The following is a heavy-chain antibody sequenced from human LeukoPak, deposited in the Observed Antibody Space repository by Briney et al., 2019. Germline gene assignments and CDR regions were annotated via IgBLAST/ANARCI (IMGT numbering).Heavy chain of an antibody. V-gene: IGHV3-53*01. CDR3: ARGGRVNAFDI. CDR2: IYSDGDT. J-gene: IGHJ3*02. CDR1: GFPVKTNY. Sequence: GGSLRLSCRVSGFPVKTNYMTWVRQAPGKGLEWVSVIYSDGDTFYGDSVKGRFTFSRDDSHNTLYLQMNSLRGEDTAMYYCARGGRVNAFDIWGQGTMVTGSS. D-gene: IGHD1-26*01.